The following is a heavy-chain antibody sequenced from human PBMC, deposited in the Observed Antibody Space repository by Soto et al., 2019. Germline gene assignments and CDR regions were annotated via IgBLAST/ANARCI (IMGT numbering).Heavy chain of an antibody. CDR3: ARDPIIAAAAKDNWFDP. CDR1: GYTFTGYY. Sequence: ASVKVSCKASGYTFTGYYMHWVRQAPGQGLEWMGCINPNSGGTNYAQKFQGRVTMTRDTSISTAYMELSRLRSDDTAVYYCARDPIIAAAAKDNWFDPWGQGTLVTVSS. D-gene: IGHD6-13*01. V-gene: IGHV1-2*02. CDR2: INPNSGGT. J-gene: IGHJ5*02.